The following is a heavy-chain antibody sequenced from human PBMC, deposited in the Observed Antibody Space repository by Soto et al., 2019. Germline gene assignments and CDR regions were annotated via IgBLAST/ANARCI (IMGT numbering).Heavy chain of an antibody. D-gene: IGHD3-16*01. CDR3: AMVDVYVTPSPKDV. V-gene: IGHV1-18*01. J-gene: IGHJ6*02. Sequence: QVQLVQSGAEVKNPGASVKVSCKASGYSFTRYGIGWARQAPGQGLEWMGWINAYNGNTNYAQNLQGRLTLTTDTSTTTAYMELRSLRSNHTAIYYCAMVDVYVTPSPKDVWGQGTTVTVSS. CDR2: INAYNGNT. CDR1: GYSFTRYG.